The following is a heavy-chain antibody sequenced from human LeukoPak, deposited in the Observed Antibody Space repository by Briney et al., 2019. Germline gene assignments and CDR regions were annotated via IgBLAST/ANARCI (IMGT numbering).Heavy chain of an antibody. CDR1: GYSFTTYW. J-gene: IGHJ4*02. Sequence: GESLKISCKASGYSFTTYWIGWVRQMPGKGLEWMGIIYPADSTAHYSPSFQGQVTISVDKSINTAYLQWSSLKASDAAMYYCARPNYCTNGVCYLEYWGQGTLVTVSS. V-gene: IGHV5-51*01. D-gene: IGHD2-8*01. CDR3: ARPNYCTNGVCYLEY. CDR2: IYPADSTA.